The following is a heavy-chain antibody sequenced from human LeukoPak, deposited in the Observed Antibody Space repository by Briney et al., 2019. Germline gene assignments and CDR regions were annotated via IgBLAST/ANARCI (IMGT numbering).Heavy chain of an antibody. V-gene: IGHV4-59*01. CDR2: IYYSGTT. Sequence: SETLSLTCTVSGGSISNYYWNWIRQPPGKGLELIGYIYYSGTTNYNPSLKSRVSMSVDTSKNQFSLKLSSVTAADTAVYYCARGGGWGNWNDAVDYWGQGTLVTVSS. CDR1: GGSISNYY. CDR3: ARGGGWGNWNDAVDY. D-gene: IGHD1-1*01. J-gene: IGHJ4*02.